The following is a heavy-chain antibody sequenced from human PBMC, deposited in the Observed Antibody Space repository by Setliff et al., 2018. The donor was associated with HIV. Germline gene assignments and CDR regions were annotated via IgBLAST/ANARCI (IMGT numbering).Heavy chain of an antibody. CDR3: ARLGAGGSGWYSGWFDP. J-gene: IGHJ5*02. Sequence: SVKVSCKASGGTFSSYAISWVRQAPGQGLEWMGGIIPIFGTANYAQKFQGGVTITADESTSTAYMELSSLRSEDTAVYYCARLGAGGSGWYSGWFDPWGQGTLVTVSS. D-gene: IGHD6-19*01. CDR1: GGTFSSYA. V-gene: IGHV1-69*13. CDR2: IIPIFGTA.